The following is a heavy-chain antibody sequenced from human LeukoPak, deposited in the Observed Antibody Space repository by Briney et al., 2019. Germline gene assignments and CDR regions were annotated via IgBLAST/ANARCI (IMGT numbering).Heavy chain of an antibody. Sequence: ASVKVSCKASGYTFTRYYMHWVRQAPGQGLEWMGIISPSGASTSYAQKFQGRVTMTRDTSTSTVYMELSSLRSEDTAVYYCKRGGYGGPRVAFDYWGQGTLVTVSS. J-gene: IGHJ4*02. D-gene: IGHD1-1*01. CDR1: GYTFTRYY. CDR2: ISPSGAST. CDR3: KRGGYGGPRVAFDY. V-gene: IGHV1-46*01.